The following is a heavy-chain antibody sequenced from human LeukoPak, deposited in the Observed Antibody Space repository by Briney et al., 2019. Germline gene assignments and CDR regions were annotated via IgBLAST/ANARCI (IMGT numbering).Heavy chain of an antibody. CDR1: GYTFTSYD. D-gene: IGHD6-19*01. CDR2: MNPNSGNT. J-gene: IGHJ5*02. Sequence: ASVKVSCKASGYTFTSYDINWVRQATGQGLEWMGWMNPNSGNTGYAQKFQGRVTITRNTSISTAYMELSSLRSEDTAVYYCARAGYSSGWFHPVWRFDPWGQGTLVTVSS. CDR3: ARAGYSSGWFHPVWRFDP. V-gene: IGHV1-8*03.